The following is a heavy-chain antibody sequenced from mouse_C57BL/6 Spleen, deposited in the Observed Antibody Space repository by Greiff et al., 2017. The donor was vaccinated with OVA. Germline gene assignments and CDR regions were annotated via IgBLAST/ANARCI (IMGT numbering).Heavy chain of an antibody. D-gene: IGHD1-1*01. CDR1: GFTFSDYG. CDR3: ARQSYYGSRILDY. V-gene: IGHV5-17*01. Sequence: EVKVVESGGGLVKPGGSLKLSCAASGFTFSDYGMHWVRQAPEKGLEWVAYISSGSSTIYYADTVKGRFTISRDNAKNTLFLQMTSLRSEDTAMYYCARQSYYGSRILDYWGQGTTLTVSS. J-gene: IGHJ2*01. CDR2: ISSGSSTI.